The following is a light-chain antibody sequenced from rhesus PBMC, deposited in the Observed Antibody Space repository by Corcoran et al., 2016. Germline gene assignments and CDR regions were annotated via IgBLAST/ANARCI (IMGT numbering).Light chain of an antibody. Sequence: DIQMTQSPSSLSASVGDTVTITCRASQSISSWLDWYQQKPGKAPKLLIYKASNLQTGVPSRFSGSGSVTDFTLTISSLQPEDFATYYCLQYSSSPLTFGGGTKVELK. CDR1: QSISSW. J-gene: IGKJ4*01. V-gene: IGKV1-22*01. CDR3: LQYSSSPLT. CDR2: KAS.